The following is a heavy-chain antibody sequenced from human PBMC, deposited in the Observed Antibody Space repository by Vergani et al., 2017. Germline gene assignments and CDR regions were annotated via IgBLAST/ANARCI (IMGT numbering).Heavy chain of an antibody. CDR2: IIPIFGTA. Sequence: QVQLVQSGAEVKKPGSSVKVSCKASGGTFSSYAISWVRQAPGQGLEWMGGIIPIFGTANYVQKFQGRVTITADESTSTAYMELSSLRSEDPAVYYCARDTAYCGGDCYSEGWFDPWGQGTLVTVSS. CDR3: ARDTAYCGGDCYSEGWFDP. V-gene: IGHV1-69*01. D-gene: IGHD2-21*01. CDR1: GGTFSSYA. J-gene: IGHJ5*02.